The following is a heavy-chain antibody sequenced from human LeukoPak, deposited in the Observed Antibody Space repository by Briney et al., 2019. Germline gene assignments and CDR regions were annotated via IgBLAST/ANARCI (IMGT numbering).Heavy chain of an antibody. CDR3: ARERGIAAAGTKRVYYYYMDV. CDR2: TYYRSKWYN. D-gene: IGHD6-13*01. V-gene: IGHV6-1*01. J-gene: IGHJ6*03. Sequence: SQTLSLTCAISGDSFSSNSAAWNWIRQSPSRGLEWLGRTYYRSKWYNDYAVSVKSRITINPDTSKNQFSLQLNSVTPEDTAVYYCARERGIAAAGTKRVYYYYMDVWGKGTTVTISS. CDR1: GDSFSSNSAA.